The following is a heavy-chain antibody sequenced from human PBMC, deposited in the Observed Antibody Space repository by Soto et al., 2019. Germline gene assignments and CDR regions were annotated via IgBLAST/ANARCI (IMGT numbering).Heavy chain of an antibody. D-gene: IGHD3-22*01. V-gene: IGHV1-58*01. CDR2: IVVGSGNT. J-gene: IGHJ5*02. CDR3: AADDYYDSSGYNL. Sequence: SVKVSCKASGFTFTSSAVQWVRQARGQRLEWIGWIVVGSGNTNYAQKFQERVTITRDMSTSAAYMELSSLRSEDTAVYYCAADDYYDSSGYNLWGQGTLVTVSS. CDR1: GFTFTSSA.